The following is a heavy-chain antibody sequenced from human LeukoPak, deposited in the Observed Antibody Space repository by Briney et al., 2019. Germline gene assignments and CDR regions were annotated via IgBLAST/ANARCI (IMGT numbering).Heavy chain of an antibody. V-gene: IGHV3-74*01. CDR2: INPDGGTT. Sequence: PGGSLRLSSAASKFTFRSYWMHWVRQAPGKGLVWVSRINPDGGTTNYADSVKGRFTISRDNSKNTLYLQMNSLRAEDTAVYYCARSLLWFGDYYGMDVWGQGTTVTVSS. J-gene: IGHJ6*02. CDR1: KFTFRSYW. CDR3: ARSLLWFGDYYGMDV. D-gene: IGHD3-10*01.